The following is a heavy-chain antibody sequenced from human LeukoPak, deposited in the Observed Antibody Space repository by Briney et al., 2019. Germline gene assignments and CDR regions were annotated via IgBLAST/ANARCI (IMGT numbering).Heavy chain of an antibody. Sequence: GGTLRLSCAASGFTFSNYWMHWVRPVPGKGRGWVSRINSDGSSTSLGDPVKGRFTISRDNAKNTLYLQMNNMRDEDTAVYYCARPRAYNDGMDVWGQGTTVTVSS. CDR1: GFTFSNYW. CDR3: ARPRAYNDGMDV. J-gene: IGHJ6*02. V-gene: IGHV3-74*01. CDR2: INSDGSST. D-gene: IGHD3-10*01.